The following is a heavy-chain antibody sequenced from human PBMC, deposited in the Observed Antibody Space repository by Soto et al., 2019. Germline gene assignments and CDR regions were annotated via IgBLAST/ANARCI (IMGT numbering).Heavy chain of an antibody. CDR2: INPNSGGT. CDR1: GYTFTGYY. D-gene: IGHD2-2*01. Sequence: ASVKVSCKASGYTFTGYYMHWVRQAPGQGLEWMGWINPNSGGTNYAQKFQGWVTMTTDTSMSTAYMELSSLRSDDTAVYYCARVRYQLLWFWFDPWGQGTPVTVSS. V-gene: IGHV1-2*04. J-gene: IGHJ5*02. CDR3: ARVRYQLLWFWFDP.